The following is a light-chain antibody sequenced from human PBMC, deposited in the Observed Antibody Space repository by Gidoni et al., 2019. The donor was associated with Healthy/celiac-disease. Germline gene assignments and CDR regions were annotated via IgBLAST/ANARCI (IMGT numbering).Light chain of an antibody. CDR2: GAS. CDR1: QSITASY. Sequence: EPVLTQSPGTLSLSPGERATLSCRASQSITASYLGWYQQRPGQAPRLLMSGASSRASGIPGRFSGSGSGTDFTLTISRLEAEDFAVYFCQHYGHSPVFGGGTKVEIK. CDR3: QHYGHSPV. J-gene: IGKJ4*01. V-gene: IGKV3-20*01.